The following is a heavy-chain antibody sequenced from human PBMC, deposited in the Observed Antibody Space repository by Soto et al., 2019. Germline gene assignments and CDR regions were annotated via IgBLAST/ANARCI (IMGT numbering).Heavy chain of an antibody. CDR2: MNPNSGDT. J-gene: IGHJ5*02. V-gene: IGHV1-8*01. Sequence: ASVKVSCKASGYTFTNYDINWVRQATGQGLEWMGWMNPNSGDTDYAQKFQGRVTMTRNTSISTAYMELSSLRSEDTAVYFCARGRYFDWVSPPWGQGTLVTVSS. D-gene: IGHD3-9*01. CDR1: GYTFTNYD. CDR3: ARGRYFDWVSPP.